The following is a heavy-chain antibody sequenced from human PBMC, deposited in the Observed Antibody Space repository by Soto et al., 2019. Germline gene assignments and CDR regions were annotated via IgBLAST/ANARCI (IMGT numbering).Heavy chain of an antibody. CDR1: GFTFSNYA. CDR2: ISYNGLST. D-gene: IGHD3-16*01. Sequence: GGSLRLSCAASGFTFSNYALHWVRQAPGKGLEWVAVISYNGLSTFYSDSVKGRSTISRDNSKNTVYLEVNSLRAEDTAVYYCARGGRGLRGAFAIWAHGTAVTVSS. CDR3: ARGGRGLRGAFAI. J-gene: IGHJ3*02. V-gene: IGHV3-30*01.